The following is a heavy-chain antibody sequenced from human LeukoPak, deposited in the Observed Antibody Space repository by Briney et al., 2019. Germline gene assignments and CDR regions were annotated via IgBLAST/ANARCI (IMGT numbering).Heavy chain of an antibody. CDR2: IWYDGSNK. CDR1: GFTFSSYG. CDR3: ARDQPYYYDSSGYYPTLDY. V-gene: IGHV3-33*01. J-gene: IGHJ4*02. D-gene: IGHD3-22*01. Sequence: GRSLRLSCAASGFTFSSYGMHWVRQAPGKWLEWVAAIWYDGSNKYYADSVKGRFTISRDNSKNTLYLQMNSLRAEDTAVYYCARDQPYYYDSSGYYPTLDYWGQGTLVTVSS.